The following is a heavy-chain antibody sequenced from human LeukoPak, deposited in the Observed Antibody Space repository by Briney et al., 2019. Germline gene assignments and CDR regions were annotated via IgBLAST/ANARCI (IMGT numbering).Heavy chain of an antibody. Sequence: PSETLSLTCIVSGGSISSGGYYWSWVRQPPGKGLEWIGYIYHSGSTFYNPSLKSRVTISLDRSENQFSLKLNSVTAADTAVYYCARVGDYTWNYLDYWGQGTLVTVSS. D-gene: IGHD3-3*01. J-gene: IGHJ4*02. CDR3: ARVGDYTWNYLDY. CDR2: IYHSGST. V-gene: IGHV4-30-2*01. CDR1: GGSISSGGYY.